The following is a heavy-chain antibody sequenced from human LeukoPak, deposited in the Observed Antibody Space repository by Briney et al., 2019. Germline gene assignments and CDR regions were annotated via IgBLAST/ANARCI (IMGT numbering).Heavy chain of an antibody. CDR3: ARRDRYCSSSICPIDY. CDR2: IYHSGST. D-gene: IGHD2-2*01. Sequence: PSETLSLTCAVSGYSSSSGYYWGWIRQPPGKGLEWIGSIYHSGSTYYNPSLKSRVTISVDTSKNQFSLKLSSVTAADTAVYYCARRDRYCSSSICPIDYWGQGTLVTVSS. J-gene: IGHJ4*02. CDR1: GYSSSSGYY. V-gene: IGHV4-38-2*01.